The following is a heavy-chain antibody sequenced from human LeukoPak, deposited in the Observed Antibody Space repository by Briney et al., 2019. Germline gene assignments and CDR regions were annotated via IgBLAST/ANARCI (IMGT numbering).Heavy chain of an antibody. D-gene: IGHD1-26*01. CDR2: IYYSGST. CDR1: GGSISSYY. J-gene: IGHJ5*02. CDR3: ARIPIVGATYWFDP. V-gene: IGHV4-59*01. Sequence: SETLSLTCTVSGGSISSYYWSRIRQPPGKGLEWIGYIYYSGSTNYNPSLKSRVTISVDTSKNQFSLKLSSVTAADTAVYYCARIPIVGATYWFDPWGQGTLVTVSS.